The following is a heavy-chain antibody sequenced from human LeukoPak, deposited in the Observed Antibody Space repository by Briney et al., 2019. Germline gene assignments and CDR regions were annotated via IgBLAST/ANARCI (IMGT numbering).Heavy chain of an antibody. D-gene: IGHD2-2*01. J-gene: IGHJ4*02. V-gene: IGHV3-74*01. CDR3: AKAPGQYQLYYFDY. Sequence: GGSLRLSCTASGFTFRKYWLHWVRQAPGKGLVWVSRINPDDGSTSYADSVKGRFTISRDNSKNTLYLQMNSLRAEDTAVYYCAKAPGQYQLYYFDYWGQGTLVTVSS. CDR1: GFTFRKYW. CDR2: INPDDGST.